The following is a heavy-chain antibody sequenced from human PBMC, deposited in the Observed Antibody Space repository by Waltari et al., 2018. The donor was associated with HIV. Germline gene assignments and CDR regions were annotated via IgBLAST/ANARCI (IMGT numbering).Heavy chain of an antibody. Sequence: EVQVVESGGGLVQPGGSLRLSCAASGFTFSTYEMNWVRPAPGKGQEWVSYISSSGSTIYYADSVKGRFTISRDNAKNSLYLQMNSLRAEDTAVYFCARDGSSYYGLDYWGRGTLVTVSS. V-gene: IGHV3-48*03. J-gene: IGHJ4*02. CDR3: ARDGSSYYGLDY. CDR2: ISSSGSTI. D-gene: IGHD1-26*01. CDR1: GFTFSTYE.